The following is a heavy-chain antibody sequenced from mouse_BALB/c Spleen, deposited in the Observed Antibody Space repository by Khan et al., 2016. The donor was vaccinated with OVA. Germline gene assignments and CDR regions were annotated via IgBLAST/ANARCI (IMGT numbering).Heavy chain of an antibody. CDR3: DRLEDI. Sequence: VQLVESGPGLVAPSQSLSITCTAPGFSLTGYGVHWVRQPPGKGLEWLGVIWPGGGQNYNSALMSRLRISKENTKSQVFLKMNSLQTDDTDMYYCDRLEDIGGQGTTLTVSS. J-gene: IGHJ2*01. D-gene: IGHD1-3*01. CDR1: GFSLTGYG. V-gene: IGHV2-9*02. CDR2: IWPGGGQ.